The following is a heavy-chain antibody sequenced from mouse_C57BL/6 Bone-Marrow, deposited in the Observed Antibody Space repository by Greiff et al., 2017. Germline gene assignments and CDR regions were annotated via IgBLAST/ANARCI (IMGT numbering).Heavy chain of an antibody. CDR2: INPNNGGT. CDR3: AREGGYGIDY. Sequence: EVQLQQSGPELVKPGASVKISCKASGYTFTDYYLNWVKQSHGKSLEWIGDINPNNGGTSYNQKFKGKATLTVDKSSSTAYMELRSLTSEDSAVYYCAREGGYGIDYWGQGTTLTVSS. CDR1: GYTFTDYY. V-gene: IGHV1-26*01. D-gene: IGHD2-1*01. J-gene: IGHJ2*01.